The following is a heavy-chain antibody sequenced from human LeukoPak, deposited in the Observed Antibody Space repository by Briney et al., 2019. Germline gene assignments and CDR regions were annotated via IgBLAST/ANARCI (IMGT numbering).Heavy chain of an antibody. D-gene: IGHD6-13*01. Sequence: GGSLRLSCAASGFTFSSYMMNWVRQAPGKGLEWVSSINSGSTYTYYTESVKGRFTVSRDNAKNSLFLQMNSLRAEDTAVYYCAKEIAAAGTGGFDYWGQGTLVTVSS. CDR1: GFTFSSYM. J-gene: IGHJ4*02. CDR2: INSGSTYT. CDR3: AKEIAAAGTGGFDY. V-gene: IGHV3-21*04.